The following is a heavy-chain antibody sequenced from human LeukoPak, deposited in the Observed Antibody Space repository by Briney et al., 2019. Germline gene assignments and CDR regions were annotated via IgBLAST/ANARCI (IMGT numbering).Heavy chain of an antibody. D-gene: IGHD6-13*01. CDR2: ISGSGSNT. CDR1: GFTFSTYA. V-gene: IGHV3-23*01. Sequence: GGSLRLSCAASGFTFSTYAMNWVRQAPGKGLEWVSVISGSGSNTYYADSVKGRFTISRDNSKNTLYLQMNSLRAEDTAVYYCARDLSRQQLVRNYFDYWGQGTLVTVSS. J-gene: IGHJ4*02. CDR3: ARDLSRQQLVRNYFDY.